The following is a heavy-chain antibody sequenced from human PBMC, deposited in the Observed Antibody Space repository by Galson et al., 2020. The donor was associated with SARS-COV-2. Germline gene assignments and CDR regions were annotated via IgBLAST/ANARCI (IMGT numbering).Heavy chain of an antibody. Sequence: GGSLRLSCAASGFTFSSYAMHWVRQAPGKGLEWVAVISYDGSNKYYADSVKGRFTISRDNSKNTLYLQMNSLRAEDTAVYYCASGGGSYRHPFDYWGQGTLVTVSS. V-gene: IGHV3-30-3*01. D-gene: IGHD1-26*01. CDR3: ASGGGSYRHPFDY. CDR1: GFTFSSYA. CDR2: ISYDGSNK. J-gene: IGHJ4*02.